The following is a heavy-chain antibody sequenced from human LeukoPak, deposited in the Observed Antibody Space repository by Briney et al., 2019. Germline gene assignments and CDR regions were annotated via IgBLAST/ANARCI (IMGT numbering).Heavy chain of an antibody. D-gene: IGHD6-25*01. J-gene: IGHJ5*02. V-gene: IGHV4-39*07. CDR3: ARVVTAAGLDL. CDR2: VHYDGRT. Sequence: SETLSLTCTVSGGPISGSRTWGWVRQPPGKGLEWIGNVHYDGRTASSPSLKSRVTMSLDTSTNQFSLKMNSVTATDTALYYCARVVTAAGLDLWGQGILVTISS. CDR1: GGPISGSRT.